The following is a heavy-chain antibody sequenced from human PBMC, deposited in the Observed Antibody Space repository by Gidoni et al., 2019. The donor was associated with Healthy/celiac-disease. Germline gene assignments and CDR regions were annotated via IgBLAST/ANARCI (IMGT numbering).Heavy chain of an antibody. CDR3: AKVVQRDYYDSSGYLDY. D-gene: IGHD3-22*01. CDR2: ISGSGGST. V-gene: IGHV3-23*01. Sequence: EVQLLESGGGLVQPGGSLRLSCAASGSTFSSYAMSWVRQAPGKGLEWVSAISGSGGSTYYADSVKGRFTISRDNSKNTLYLQMNSLRAEDTAVYYCAKVVQRDYYDSSGYLDYWGQGTLVTVSS. J-gene: IGHJ4*02. CDR1: GSTFSSYA.